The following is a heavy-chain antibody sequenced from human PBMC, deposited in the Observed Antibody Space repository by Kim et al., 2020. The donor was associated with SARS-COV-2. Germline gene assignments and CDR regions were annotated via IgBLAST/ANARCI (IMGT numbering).Heavy chain of an antibody. V-gene: IGHV4-39*02. Sequence: SETLSLTCSVSGFSIRTSSYYWGWIRQSPGKGLEWIASMYFGGTTYYNPSLKSRLTISVDTSKNLFSLKLSSVSAADTGVYYCVRDRRAAPLDS. D-gene: IGHD6-13*01. J-gene: IGHJ5*01. CDR3: VRDRRAAPLDS. CDR1: GFSIRTSSYY. CDR2: MYFGGTT.